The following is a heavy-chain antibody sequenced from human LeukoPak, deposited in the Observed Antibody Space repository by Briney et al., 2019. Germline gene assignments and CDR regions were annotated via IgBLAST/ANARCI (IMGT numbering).Heavy chain of an antibody. CDR3: AKGGMTTVTTDAFDI. CDR2: ISGRGVTT. D-gene: IGHD4-17*01. V-gene: IGHV3-23*01. J-gene: IGHJ3*02. Sequence: PGGSLRLSCAASGFTFANYAMIWVRQAPRKGLEWVSGISGRGVTTYFADSVEGRFTISRDNSKFTLYLQMNSLRAEDTAVYYCAKGGMTTVTTDAFDIWGQGTMVTVSS. CDR1: GFTFANYA.